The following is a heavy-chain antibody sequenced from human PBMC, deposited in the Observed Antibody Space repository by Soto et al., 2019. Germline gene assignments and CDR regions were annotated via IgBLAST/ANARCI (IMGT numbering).Heavy chain of an antibody. CDR3: ASHSSGWYNYIDY. V-gene: IGHV4-4*02. Sequence: QAQLQESGPGLVKPSGTLSLTCAVSSGSISSSNWWRWVRQPPGKGLEWIGEIYHSGSTNYNPSLKSRVTISVDKSKNQFSLKLSSVTAADTAVYYCASHSSGWYNYIDYWGQGTLVTVSS. J-gene: IGHJ4*02. D-gene: IGHD6-19*01. CDR1: SGSISSSNW. CDR2: IYHSGST.